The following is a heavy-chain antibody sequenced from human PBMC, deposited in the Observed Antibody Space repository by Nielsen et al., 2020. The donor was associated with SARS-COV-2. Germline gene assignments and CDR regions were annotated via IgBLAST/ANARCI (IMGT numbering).Heavy chain of an antibody. J-gene: IGHJ6*03. Sequence: ASVKVSCKASGYTFTGYYMHWVRQAPGQGLEWLGRINPNNGGTYYAQNFQGRVTVTRDTSTSTVYMELSRLRSDDTAVYYCAKDRSDCSSTSCQGPSYYYYMDVWGKGTTVTVSS. V-gene: IGHV1-2*06. CDR2: INPNNGGT. D-gene: IGHD2-2*01. CDR3: AKDRSDCSSTSCQGPSYYYYMDV. CDR1: GYTFTGYY.